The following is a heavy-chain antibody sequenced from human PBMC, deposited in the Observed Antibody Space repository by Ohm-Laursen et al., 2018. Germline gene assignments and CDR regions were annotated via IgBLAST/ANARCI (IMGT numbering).Heavy chain of an antibody. D-gene: IGHD7-27*01. Sequence: SLRLSCTASGFTFGDYAMNWVRQAPGKGLEWAGFIRSKIYGGAPDYAASVRGRFTISRDDSKSIAYLQMNSLKTEDTAVYSCTRGTPTGDGQDYFDYWGQGTLVTVSS. J-gene: IGHJ4*02. CDR1: GFTFGDYA. V-gene: IGHV3-49*04. CDR3: TRGTPTGDGQDYFDY. CDR2: IRSKIYGGAP.